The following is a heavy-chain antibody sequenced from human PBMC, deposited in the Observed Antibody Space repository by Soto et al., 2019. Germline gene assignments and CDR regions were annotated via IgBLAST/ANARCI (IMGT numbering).Heavy chain of an antibody. Sequence: LSLTCTVSGDSISTYDYYWSWFRQPPGGGLQWIGYIYYSGTTYYNPSLKSRVTLSMDTSKNQFSLRLSSVTAADTAVYYCARGIGVFDSWGQGTLVTVSS. CDR3: ARGIGVFDS. CDR1: GDSISTYDYY. V-gene: IGHV4-30-4*01. CDR2: IYYSGTT. D-gene: IGHD3-10*01. J-gene: IGHJ4*02.